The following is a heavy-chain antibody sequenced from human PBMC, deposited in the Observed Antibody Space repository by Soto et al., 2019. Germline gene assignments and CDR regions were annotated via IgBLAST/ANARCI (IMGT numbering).Heavy chain of an antibody. J-gene: IGHJ6*02. V-gene: IGHV3-72*01. CDR2: IRRKANSYTT. D-gene: IGHD6-19*01. CDR3: AMLLGWSGGSTGMDV. CDR1: GLIFSDYH. Sequence: EVQLVESGGGLVQPGGSLRLSCAASGLIFSDYHMDWVRQAPGKGLEWVGRIRRKANSYTTEYAASVKGRFTISRDDSKNSLYLQMNSLKSEDTSVYYCAMLLGWSGGSTGMDVWGQGTTVTVSS.